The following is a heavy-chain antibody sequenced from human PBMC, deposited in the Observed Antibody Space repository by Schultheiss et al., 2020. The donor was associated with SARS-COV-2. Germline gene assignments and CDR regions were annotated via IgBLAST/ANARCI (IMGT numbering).Heavy chain of an antibody. CDR1: GFTFSSYG. CDR3: ARNSNGYYYDSNYYYGMDV. CDR2: ISGSGGST. V-gene: IGHV3-23*01. J-gene: IGHJ6*02. Sequence: GESLKISCAASGFTFSSYGMHWVRQAPGKGLEWVSAISGSGGSTYYADSVKGRFTISRDNSKNTLYLQMNSLRAEDTAVYYCARNSNGYYYDSNYYYGMDVWGQGTTVTVSS. D-gene: IGHD3-22*01.